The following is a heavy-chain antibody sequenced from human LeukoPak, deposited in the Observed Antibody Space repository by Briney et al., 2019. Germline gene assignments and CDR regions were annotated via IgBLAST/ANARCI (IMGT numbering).Heavy chain of an antibody. CDR2: IKQDGSEK. J-gene: IGHJ4*02. CDR1: GFTVSSSF. CDR3: ARDRELQLPGLVLDY. V-gene: IGHV3-7*04. D-gene: IGHD3/OR15-3a*01. Sequence: GGSLRLSCAASGFTVSSSFMSWVRQAPGKGLEWVANIKQDGSEKYYVDSVKGRFTISRDNAKNSLYLQMNSLRAEDTAVYYCARDRELQLPGLVLDYWGQGTLVTVSS.